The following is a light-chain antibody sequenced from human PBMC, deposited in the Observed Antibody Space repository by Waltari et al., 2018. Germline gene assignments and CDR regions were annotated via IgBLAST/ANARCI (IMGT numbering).Light chain of an antibody. J-gene: IGLJ3*02. CDR1: SSNIGSNP. V-gene: IGLV1-44*01. CDR2: SNK. Sequence: QSVLPQPPSASGTPGQRVTISCSGSSSNIGSNPVSWYQQLAGTAPKLLIYSNKQRPAGVPARFSGSKAGTTASLAIRGLQSEDEAAYYCAAWDDSLDGWVFGGGTKLTVL. CDR3: AAWDDSLDGWV.